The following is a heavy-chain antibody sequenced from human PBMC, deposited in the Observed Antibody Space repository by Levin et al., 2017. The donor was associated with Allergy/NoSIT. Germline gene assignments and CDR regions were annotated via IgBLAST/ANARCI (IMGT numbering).Heavy chain of an antibody. V-gene: IGHV3-23*01. J-gene: IGHJ1*01. CDR1: GFTFSNYA. Sequence: PGGSLRLSCAASGFTFSNYAMSWVRQAPGKGLEWVSSISTSGGSTYYADSVKGRFTISRDNSRNTLYLQMNSLRVEDTAVYYCAKDRLLLHQLAEYFQHWGQGTLLTVSS. CDR2: ISTSGGST. D-gene: IGHD2-15*01. CDR3: AKDRLLLHQLAEYFQH.